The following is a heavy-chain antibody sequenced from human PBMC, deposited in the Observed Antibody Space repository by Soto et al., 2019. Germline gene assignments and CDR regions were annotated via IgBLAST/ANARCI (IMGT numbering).Heavy chain of an antibody. CDR1: GGSITSGNYY. CDR2: IYSSGST. CDR3: ARHHLGYGSDGTWNTSPEYYWFDP. D-gene: IGHD2-15*01. V-gene: IGHV4-39*01. Sequence: SETLSLTCTVPGGSITSGNYYWGWIRQPPGKGLEWIRSIYSSGSTYYNPSLKSRATISVDTSKNQFSLKLTSVTAADTAMYYCARHHLGYGSDGTWNTSPEYYWFDPWGQGTLVTVSS. J-gene: IGHJ5*02.